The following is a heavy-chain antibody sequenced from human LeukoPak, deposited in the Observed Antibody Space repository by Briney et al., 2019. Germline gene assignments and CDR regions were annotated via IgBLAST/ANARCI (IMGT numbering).Heavy chain of an antibody. CDR2: ISYDGSNK. J-gene: IGHJ5*02. CDR3: AKDAYGSGSYYLNWFDP. D-gene: IGHD3-10*01. Sequence: PGRSLVLSCAASGFTFSSYGMHWVRPAPGKGLEWVAVISYDGSNKYYADSVRGRFIISRDNSKNTLYLQMNSLRAEDTDVYYCAKDAYGSGSYYLNWFDPWGQGTLVTVSS. V-gene: IGHV3-30*18. CDR1: GFTFSSYG.